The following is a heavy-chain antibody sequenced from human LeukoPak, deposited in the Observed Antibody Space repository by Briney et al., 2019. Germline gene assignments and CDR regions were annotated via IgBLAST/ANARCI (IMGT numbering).Heavy chain of an antibody. Sequence: GESLKISCKGSGYSFTSYWIGWVRQMPGKGLEWMGIIYPGDSDTRYSPSFQGQVTISADKSISTAYLQWSSLKASDTAMYYCARQGVAGTSAKVFGYMDVWGKGTTVTVSS. CDR3: ARQGVAGTSAKVFGYMDV. CDR1: GYSFTSYW. V-gene: IGHV5-51*01. CDR2: IYPGDSDT. J-gene: IGHJ6*03. D-gene: IGHD6-19*01.